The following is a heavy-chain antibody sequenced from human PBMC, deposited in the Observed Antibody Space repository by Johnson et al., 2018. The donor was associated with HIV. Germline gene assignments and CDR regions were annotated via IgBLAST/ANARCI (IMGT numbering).Heavy chain of an antibody. CDR1: GFTVSSNY. Sequence: VQLVESGGGLVQPGGSLRLSCAASGFTVSSNYMSWVRQAPGKGLEWVSVISGSGGSTYYADSVKGRFTISRDNSKNTLYLQMSSLRAEDKAVYYCAKPAAAARDAFDIWGQGTMVTVSS. D-gene: IGHD6-13*01. CDR2: ISGSGGST. J-gene: IGHJ3*02. CDR3: AKPAAAARDAFDI. V-gene: IGHV3-66*04.